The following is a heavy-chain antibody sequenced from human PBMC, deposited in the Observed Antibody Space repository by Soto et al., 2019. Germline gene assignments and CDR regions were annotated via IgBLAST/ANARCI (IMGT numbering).Heavy chain of an antibody. D-gene: IGHD6-19*01. CDR1: GFTFSSYA. J-gene: IGHJ4*02. V-gene: IGHV3-23*01. Sequence: GGSLRLSCAASGFTFSSYAMSWVRQAPGKGLEWVSAISGSGGSTYYADSVKGRFTISRDNSKNTLYLQMNSLRAEDTAVYYCAKDYFSSGWYPHIFDYWGQGTMVTVSS. CDR2: ISGSGGST. CDR3: AKDYFSSGWYPHIFDY.